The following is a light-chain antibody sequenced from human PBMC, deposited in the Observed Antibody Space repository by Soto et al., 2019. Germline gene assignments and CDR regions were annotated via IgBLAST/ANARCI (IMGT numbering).Light chain of an antibody. V-gene: IGKV3-20*01. CDR1: QSVSTY. J-gene: IGKJ1*01. CDR3: QQYGSSGT. Sequence: EIVLTQSPAALSLSPGERATLSCRASQSVSTYLAWYQQKPGQAPRLLIYGASNRATGIPDRFSGSGSGTDFTPTISRLEPEDFAVYYCQQYGSSGTFGQGTKVDI. CDR2: GAS.